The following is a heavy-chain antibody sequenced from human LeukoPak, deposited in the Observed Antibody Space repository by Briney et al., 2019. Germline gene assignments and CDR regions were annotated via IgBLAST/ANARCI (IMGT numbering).Heavy chain of an antibody. CDR2: ITASGYNT. J-gene: IGHJ4*02. Sequence: GSLRLSCAASGFPFSSYAVSWVRQAPGKGLEWVSTITASGYNTYYADSVKGRFTISRDNSKNTLYLQMNSLRAEDTAVYYCAKGGGDYVTSPFDYWGQGTLVTVSS. D-gene: IGHD4-17*01. CDR1: GFPFSSYA. V-gene: IGHV3-23*01. CDR3: AKGGGDYVTSPFDY.